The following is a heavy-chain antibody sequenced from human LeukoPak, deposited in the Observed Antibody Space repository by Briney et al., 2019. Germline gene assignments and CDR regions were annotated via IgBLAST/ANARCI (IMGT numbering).Heavy chain of an antibody. V-gene: IGHV4-34*01. CDR2: INHSGST. CDR1: GRSFSGYY. J-gene: IGHJ6*03. CDR3: ARCPNYDDFWSGYYYYYYYYMDV. Sequence: SETLSLTCAVYGRSFSGYYWSWIRQPPGKGLEWIGEINHSGSTNYNPSLKSRVTISVDTSKNQFSLKLSSVTAADTAVYYCARCPNYDDFWSGYYYYYYYYMDVWGKGTTVTVSS. D-gene: IGHD3-3*01.